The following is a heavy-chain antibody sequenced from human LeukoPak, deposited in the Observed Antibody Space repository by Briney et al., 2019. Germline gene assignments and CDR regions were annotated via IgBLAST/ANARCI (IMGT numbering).Heavy chain of an antibody. V-gene: IGHV4-38-2*02. CDR1: GYSISSGYY. CDR3: ARVGWAAAGLYYYFYYMDV. Sequence: SETLSLTCTVSGYSISSGYYLGWIRQPPGKGLEWIGSIYHSGSTYYNPSLKSRVTISVDTSKNQFSLKLSSVTAADTAVYYCARVGWAAAGLYYYFYYMDVWGKGTTVTVSS. D-gene: IGHD6-13*01. CDR2: IYHSGST. J-gene: IGHJ6*03.